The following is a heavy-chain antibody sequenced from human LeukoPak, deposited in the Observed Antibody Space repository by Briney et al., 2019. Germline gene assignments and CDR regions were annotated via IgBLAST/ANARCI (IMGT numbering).Heavy chain of an antibody. CDR2: VDHTGST. CDR3: ARHPSGRMWLQQGGWFDP. Sequence: SETLSLTCSVSDDSITMYYWTWIRQPPGKGLEWIGYVDHTGSTNFNPSLKSRVTISVDTSKNQFSLKLTSVTAADTAVYYCARHPSGRMWLQQGGWFDPWGQGTLVTVSS. V-gene: IGHV4-59*08. J-gene: IGHJ5*02. CDR1: DDSITMYY. D-gene: IGHD5-24*01.